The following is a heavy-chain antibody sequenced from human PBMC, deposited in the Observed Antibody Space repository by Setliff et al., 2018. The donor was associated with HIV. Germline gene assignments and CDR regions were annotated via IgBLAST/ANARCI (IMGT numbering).Heavy chain of an antibody. D-gene: IGHD3-16*01. Sequence: SETLSLTCTVFGDSISSSSPYWGWVRQPPGKGLEWIGNIYFGGDTFYNPSLKSRLAISVDTSKNQFSLRLSSVTAADTSVYYCGRPQGGRGGGSHFDFWGQGALVTVSS. CDR2: IYFGGDT. V-gene: IGHV4-39*01. CDR3: GRPQGGRGGGSHFDF. J-gene: IGHJ4*02. CDR1: GDSISSSSPY.